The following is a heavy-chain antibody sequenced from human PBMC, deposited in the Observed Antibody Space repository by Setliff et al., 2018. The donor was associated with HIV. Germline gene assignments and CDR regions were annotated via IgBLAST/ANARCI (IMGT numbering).Heavy chain of an antibody. CDR3: ASARIPTGGTSTSFDF. Sequence: ASVKVSCKASGYTFTDYFIHWVRQAPGQGLEWMGWISPHNGDRKIPQRFRGRVTMTRDNSKNTLYLQLNSLRPDDTGVYYCASARIPTGGTSTSFDFWGQGALVTVSS. J-gene: IGHJ4*02. CDR1: GYTFTDYF. V-gene: IGHV1-2*02. D-gene: IGHD1-1*01. CDR2: ISPHNGDR.